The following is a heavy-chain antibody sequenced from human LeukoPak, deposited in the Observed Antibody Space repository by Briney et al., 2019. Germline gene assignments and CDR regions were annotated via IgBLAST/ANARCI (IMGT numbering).Heavy chain of an antibody. Sequence: ASVKVSCKASGYTFTGYYMHWVRQAPGQGLEWMGWMNPNSRNTGYAQKFQGRVTITRNTSISTAYMELSSLRSEDTAVYYCARCVGEYRGKHYYDFWSGYDTAYYFDYWGRGTLVTVSS. V-gene: IGHV1-8*03. CDR2: MNPNSRNT. D-gene: IGHD3-3*01. CDR1: GYTFTGYY. CDR3: ARCVGEYRGKHYYDFWSGYDTAYYFDY. J-gene: IGHJ4*02.